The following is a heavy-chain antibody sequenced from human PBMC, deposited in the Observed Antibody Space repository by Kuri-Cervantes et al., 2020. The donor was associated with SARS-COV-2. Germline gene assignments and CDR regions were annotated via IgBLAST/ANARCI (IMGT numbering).Heavy chain of an antibody. V-gene: IGHV4-39*07. CDR1: GGSISSSSYY. CDR2: IYYSGRT. J-gene: IGHJ4*02. Sequence: SETLSLTCTVSGGSISSSSYYWGWIRQPQEKGQEWIGSIYYSGRTYYNPSLKSRVTISVDTSKNQSSLKLSSVTAADSAVYYCSRGADYYDISGYYPIDYWGQGTLVTVSS. CDR3: SRGADYYDISGYYPIDY. D-gene: IGHD3-22*01.